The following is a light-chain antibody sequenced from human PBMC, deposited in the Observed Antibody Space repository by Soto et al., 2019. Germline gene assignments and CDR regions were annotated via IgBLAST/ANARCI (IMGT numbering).Light chain of an antibody. CDR1: QGIINY. V-gene: IGKV1-9*01. CDR2: GAS. CDR3: QQLFMFPPT. Sequence: IQLTQSPSSLSASVGDRVTITCRASQGIINYLAWYQQKPGKAPKLLIYGASNLQSGVPSRFGGSGSGTDFTLTVSSLQPADFATYYCQQLFMFPPTLGPGTKVDIK. J-gene: IGKJ3*01.